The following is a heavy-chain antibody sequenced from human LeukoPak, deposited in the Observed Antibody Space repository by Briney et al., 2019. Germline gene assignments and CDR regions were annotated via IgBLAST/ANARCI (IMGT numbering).Heavy chain of an antibody. CDR3: ARTPRRHYYDSSGYSPYYFDY. Sequence: SQTLSLTCALSGDSVSSNSAAWNWIRQSPSRGLEWLGRTYYRSKWYNDYAVSVKSRITINPDTSKNQFSLQLNSVTPEDTAVYYCARTPRRHYYDSSGYSPYYFDYWGQGTLVTVSS. CDR2: TYYRSKWYN. V-gene: IGHV6-1*01. J-gene: IGHJ4*02. D-gene: IGHD3-22*01. CDR1: GDSVSSNSAA.